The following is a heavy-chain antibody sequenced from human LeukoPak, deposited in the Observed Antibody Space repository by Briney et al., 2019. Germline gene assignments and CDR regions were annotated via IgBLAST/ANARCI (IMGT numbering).Heavy chain of an antibody. CDR3: ARALVWYYYDSSGSKGVDWFDP. CDR1: RYTFTGYY. Sequence: ASVKVSCKASRYTFTGYYMHWVRQAPGQGLEGMGWINPNSGGTNYAQTFQGRVTMTRDTSISTASMELSRLRSDDTAVYYCARALVWYYYDSSGSKGVDWFDPWGQGTLVTVSS. V-gene: IGHV1-2*02. J-gene: IGHJ5*02. D-gene: IGHD3-22*01. CDR2: INPNSGGT.